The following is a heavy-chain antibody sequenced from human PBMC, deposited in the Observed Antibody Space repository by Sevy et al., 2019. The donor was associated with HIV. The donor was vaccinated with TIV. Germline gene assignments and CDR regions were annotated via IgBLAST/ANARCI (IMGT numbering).Heavy chain of an antibody. CDR1: GYTFTNYA. J-gene: IGHJ4*02. Sequence: ASVKVSCKASGYTFTNYAISWVRQAPGQGLEGMGWISGFNGDTKNEEKFQGRFTMTRDTSISTASMELSGLKSDDTAIYYCARDLRLRGYSYGSFDYWGQGTLVTVSS. CDR3: ARDLRLRGYSYGSFDY. D-gene: IGHD5-18*01. V-gene: IGHV1-18*01. CDR2: ISGFNGDT.